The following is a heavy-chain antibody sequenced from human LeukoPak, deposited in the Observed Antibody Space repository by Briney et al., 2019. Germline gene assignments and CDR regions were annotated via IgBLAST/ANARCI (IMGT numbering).Heavy chain of an antibody. D-gene: IGHD2-15*01. Sequence: PGGSLRLSCAASGFTVSSDYMSWVRQAPGKGLEWVSVIYSGGSTYFADSVKGRFIISRDNSKNTLYLQMNSLRAEDTAVYYCARERGYCGGNNCFYFDYWGHGTLVTVSS. CDR1: GFTVSSDY. V-gene: IGHV3-66*01. J-gene: IGHJ4*01. CDR3: ARERGYCGGNNCFYFDY. CDR2: IYSGGST.